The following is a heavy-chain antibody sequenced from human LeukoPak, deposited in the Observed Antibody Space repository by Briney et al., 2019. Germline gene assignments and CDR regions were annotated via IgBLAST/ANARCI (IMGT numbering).Heavy chain of an antibody. CDR2: ISAYNGNT. CDR3: ARDRYYYDSSGTGGY. CDR1: GYTFTSYG. V-gene: IGHV1-18*01. D-gene: IGHD3-22*01. Sequence: GASVKVSCKASGYTFTSYGISWVRQAPGQGLEWMGWISAYNGNTNYAQKLQGRVTMTTDTSTSTAYMELRSLRSDDTAVYYCARDRYYYDSSGTGGYWGQGTLVTVSS. J-gene: IGHJ4*02.